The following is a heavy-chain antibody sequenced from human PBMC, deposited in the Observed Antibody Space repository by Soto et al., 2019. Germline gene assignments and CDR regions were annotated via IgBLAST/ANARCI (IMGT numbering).Heavy chain of an antibody. Sequence: VKVTLRATGCTFLTLDINWVRQAAGQGVKWMGWMKPNKGNASYEQKVQGRDTRTTNTSKNSAYTQQIRLTSQASDVYFVSRCKETSSSNYIDSWGQGTLVTVSS. J-gene: IGHJ4*02. D-gene: IGHD6-13*01. CDR3: SRCKETSSSNYIDS. CDR1: GCTFLTLD. CDR2: MKPNKGNA. V-gene: IGHV1-8*01.